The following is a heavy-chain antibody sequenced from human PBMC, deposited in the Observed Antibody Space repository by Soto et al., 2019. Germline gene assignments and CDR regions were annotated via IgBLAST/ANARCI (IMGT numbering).Heavy chain of an antibody. Sequence: GGSLRLSCAASGFTLSSYSMNWVRQAPGKGLEWVSSISSSSSCIYYADSVKGRFTISRDNAKNSLYLQMNSLRAEDTAVYYCARGPPSPFYWGQGTLVTVSS. CDR3: ARGPPSPFY. J-gene: IGHJ4*02. V-gene: IGHV3-21*01. CDR1: GFTLSSYS. CDR2: ISSSSSCI.